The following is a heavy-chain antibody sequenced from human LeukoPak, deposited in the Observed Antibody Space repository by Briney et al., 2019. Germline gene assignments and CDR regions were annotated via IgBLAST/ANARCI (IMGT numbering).Heavy chain of an antibody. Sequence: PGGSLRLSCAASGFTFSNYWMNWVRQAPGKGLVWVSRISSDGSSTTYADSVKGRFTISRDNAKNTLYLQMNSLRAEDTAVYYCARDSGSEYYFEYWGQGTLVTVSS. CDR2: ISSDGSST. CDR1: GFTFSNYW. CDR3: ARDSGSEYYFEY. D-gene: IGHD3-10*01. V-gene: IGHV3-74*01. J-gene: IGHJ4*02.